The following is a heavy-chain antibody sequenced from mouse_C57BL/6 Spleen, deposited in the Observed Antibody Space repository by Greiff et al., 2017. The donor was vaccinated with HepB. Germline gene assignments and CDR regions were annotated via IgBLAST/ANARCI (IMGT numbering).Heavy chain of an antibody. CDR2: INPSNGGT. CDR1: GYTFTSYW. J-gene: IGHJ4*01. Sequence: QVQLQQPGTELVKPGASVKLSCKASGYTFTSYWMHWVKQGPGLGLEWIGNINPSNGGTNYNEKFKSKATLTVDKSSSTAYMQLSSLTSEDSAVYYCARWVVTGAMDYWGQGTSVTVSS. CDR3: ARWVVTGAMDY. D-gene: IGHD2-3*01. V-gene: IGHV1-53*01.